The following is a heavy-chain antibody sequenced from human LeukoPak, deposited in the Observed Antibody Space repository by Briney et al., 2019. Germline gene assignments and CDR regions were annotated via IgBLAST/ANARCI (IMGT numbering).Heavy chain of an antibody. CDR1: GFTFSTYA. CDR3: AKEVPNYDFWSGYSGTDY. CDR2: IRYDGSNK. Sequence: GGSLRLSCEASGFTFSTYAMSWVRQAPGKGLEWVAFIRYDGSNKYYADSVKGRFTISRDNSKNTLYLQMNSLRAEDTAVYYCAKEVPNYDFWSGYSGTDYWGQGTLVTVSS. D-gene: IGHD3-3*01. J-gene: IGHJ4*02. V-gene: IGHV3-30*02.